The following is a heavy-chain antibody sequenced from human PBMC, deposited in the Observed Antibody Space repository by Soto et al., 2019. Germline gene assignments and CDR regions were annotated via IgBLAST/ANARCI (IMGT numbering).Heavy chain of an antibody. J-gene: IGHJ6*03. CDR1: GGSLNTYH. CDR3: ARGRRDSSSSDYYYFMDV. CDR2: VNDDGGT. Sequence: SETLSLTCAVYGGSLNTYHWSWIRQPPGEGLEWIGEVNDDGGTNYNPSLNSRVLILLDSAKSQFTLRLTSVTAADTAVYYCARGRRDSSSSDYYYFMDVWGEGTTVTVSS. V-gene: IGHV4-34*01. D-gene: IGHD6-6*01.